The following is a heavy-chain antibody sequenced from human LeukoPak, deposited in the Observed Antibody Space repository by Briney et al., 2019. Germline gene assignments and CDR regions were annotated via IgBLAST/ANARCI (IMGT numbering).Heavy chain of an antibody. D-gene: IGHD3-16*01. CDR1: GGSISSGGYY. CDR2: IYYSGTS. V-gene: IGHV4-31*03. Sequence: SQTLSLTCTVSGGSISSGGYYWSWIRQLPGEGLEWIGYIYYSGTSYCNPSLKSRVTMSVDTSKNQFSLKLSSVTATHGAVYHCARSRCYGVFLGDWGQRTRVTVS. CDR3: ARSRCYGVFLGD. J-gene: IGHJ4*02.